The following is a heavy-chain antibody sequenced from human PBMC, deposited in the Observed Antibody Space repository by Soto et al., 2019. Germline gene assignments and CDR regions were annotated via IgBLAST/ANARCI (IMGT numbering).Heavy chain of an antibody. V-gene: IGHV1-46*01. D-gene: IGHD6-19*01. CDR3: ARGSVAGRRFDY. J-gene: IGHJ4*02. CDR2: INPSGGST. CDR1: GYTFTSYY. Sequence: QVQLVQSGAEVKKPGASVKVSCKASGYTFTSYYIHWVRQAPGQGLEWMGIINPSGGSTSYAQKFQGRVTMTRDTATSTVYMELSSLRSEDTAVYYCARGSVAGRRFDYWGQGTLVTVSS.